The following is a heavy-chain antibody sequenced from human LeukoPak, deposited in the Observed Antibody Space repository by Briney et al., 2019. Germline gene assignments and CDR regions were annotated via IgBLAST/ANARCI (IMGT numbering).Heavy chain of an antibody. D-gene: IGHD6-13*01. CDR3: ARVIRAAADIYYYYMDV. CDR2: IRSDGSDT. V-gene: IGHV3-74*01. J-gene: IGHJ6*03. Sequence: GGSLRLSCAASGFTFSDTWMHWVRQAPGKGLVWVSRIRSDGSDTRYAESVKGRFTISRDNAKNTLYLQMNSLRAEDTAVYYCARVIRAAADIYYYYMDVWGKGTTVTISS. CDR1: GFTFSDTW.